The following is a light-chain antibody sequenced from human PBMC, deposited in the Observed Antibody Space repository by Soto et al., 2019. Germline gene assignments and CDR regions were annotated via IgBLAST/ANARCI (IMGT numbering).Light chain of an antibody. CDR1: SSDVGGYNY. J-gene: IGLJ1*01. CDR2: DVS. CDR3: SSYTSSSTLVV. V-gene: IGLV2-14*01. Sequence: LTKPASGSRSPGQSITISYTGTSSDVGGYNYVSWYQQHPGKAPKLMIYDVSNRPSGVANRFSGSKSGNTASLTISGLQAEDEADYYCSSYTSSSTLVVFGTGTKVTVL.